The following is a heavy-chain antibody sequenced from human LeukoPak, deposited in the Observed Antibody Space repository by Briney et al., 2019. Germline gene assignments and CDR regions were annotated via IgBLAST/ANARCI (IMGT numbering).Heavy chain of an antibody. CDR1: GGSISSYY. V-gene: IGHV4-59*08. CDR2: IYYSGST. Sequence: PSETLSLTCTVSGGSISSYYWSWIRQPPGKGLEWIGYIYYSGSTNYNPSLKSRVTISVDTSKNQFSLKLSSVTAADTAVYYCAGSALAVAALGWFDPWGQGTLVTVSS. CDR3: AGSALAVAALGWFDP. D-gene: IGHD6-19*01. J-gene: IGHJ5*02.